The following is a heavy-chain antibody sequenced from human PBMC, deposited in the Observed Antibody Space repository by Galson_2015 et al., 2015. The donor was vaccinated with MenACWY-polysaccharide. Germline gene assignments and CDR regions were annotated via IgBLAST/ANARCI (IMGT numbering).Heavy chain of an antibody. CDR2: IGGSGGST. J-gene: IGHJ4*02. CDR1: GFTFSNYA. CDR3: AKRPERYYYDTSGYYPFDY. V-gene: IGHV3-23*01. D-gene: IGHD3-22*01. Sequence: SLRLSCAASGFTFSNYAMSWVRQAPGKGLEWVSSIGGSGGSTYYADSVKGRFTISRDNSKNTLYLQMNSQRAEDTAVYYCAKRPERYYYDTSGYYPFDYWGQGTLVTVSS.